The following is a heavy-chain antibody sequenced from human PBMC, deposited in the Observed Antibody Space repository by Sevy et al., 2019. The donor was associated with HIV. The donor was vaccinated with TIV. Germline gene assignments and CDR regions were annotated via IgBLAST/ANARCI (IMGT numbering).Heavy chain of an antibody. J-gene: IGHJ4*02. CDR1: GFTFSNPW. V-gene: IGHV3-15*01. D-gene: IGHD2-15*01. Sequence: GGSLRLSCAASGFTFSNPWMSWVRQAPGKGLEWVGSIKSKTDGGTTDYAAPVKGRFIISRDDSKNTLYLQMNSLQTEDTAVYYCTTGRLGYCSGGNCYSGGYWGPGTLVTVSS. CDR3: TTGRLGYCSGGNCYSGGY. CDR2: IKSKTDGGTT.